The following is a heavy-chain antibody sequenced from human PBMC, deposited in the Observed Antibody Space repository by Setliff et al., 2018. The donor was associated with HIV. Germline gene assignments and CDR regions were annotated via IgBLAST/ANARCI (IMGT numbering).Heavy chain of an antibody. CDR2: IHTSGST. V-gene: IGHV4-61*09. CDR1: GGSISSGSYY. J-gene: IGHJ6*03. CDR3: ARHDGMKAARRYNNDYMDV. Sequence: PSETLSLTCTVSGGSISSGSYYWSWIRQPAGKGLEWIGHIHTSGSTSYNPSLRSRVTISVDTSKNQFSLKLSSVTAADTAVYYCARHDGMKAARRYNNDYMDVWGKGTTVTVSS. D-gene: IGHD6-6*01.